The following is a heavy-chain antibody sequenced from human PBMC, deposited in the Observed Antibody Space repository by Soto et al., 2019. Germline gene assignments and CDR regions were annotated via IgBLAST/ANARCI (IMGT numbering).Heavy chain of an antibody. Sequence: ASETLSLTCTVSGGSISSSSYYWGWIRQPPGKGLEWIGSIYYSGSTYYNPSLKSRVTISVDTSKNHFSLKLNSVTAADTAVYYCARTFSAWAYFDYWGQGTLVTVSS. CDR2: IYYSGST. V-gene: IGHV4-39*02. D-gene: IGHD6-19*01. CDR1: GGSISSSSYY. J-gene: IGHJ4*02. CDR3: ARTFSAWAYFDY.